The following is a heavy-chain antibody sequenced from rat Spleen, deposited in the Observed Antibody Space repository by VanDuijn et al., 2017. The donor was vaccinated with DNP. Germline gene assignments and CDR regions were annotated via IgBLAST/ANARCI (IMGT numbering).Heavy chain of an antibody. Sequence: EVQLVESGGGLVQPGRSLKLSCAASGFIFSFYGMAWVRQAPKKGLEWVATITSDGSSTYYRVSVKGRFTISRDYAKNTQYLQMDSLRSEDTATYYCATGVYGGYEDWFAYWGQGTLVTVSS. V-gene: IGHV5S10*01. CDR1: GFIFSFYG. CDR3: ATGVYGGYEDWFAY. CDR2: ITSDGSST. J-gene: IGHJ3*01. D-gene: IGHD1-11*01.